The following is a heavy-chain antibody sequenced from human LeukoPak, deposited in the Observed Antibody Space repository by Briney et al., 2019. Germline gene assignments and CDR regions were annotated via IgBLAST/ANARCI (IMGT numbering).Heavy chain of an antibody. CDR1: GGTFSSYA. J-gene: IGHJ4*02. V-gene: IGHV1-69*13. D-gene: IGHD3-22*01. CDR2: IIPIFGTA. CDR3: AGKEATYYYDSSGYYPFDY. Sequence: SVKVSCKASGGTFSSYAISWVRQAPGQGLEWMGGIIPIFGTANCAQKFQGRVTITADESTSTAYMELSSLRSEDTAVYYCAGKEATYYYDSSGYYPFDYWGQGTLVTVSS.